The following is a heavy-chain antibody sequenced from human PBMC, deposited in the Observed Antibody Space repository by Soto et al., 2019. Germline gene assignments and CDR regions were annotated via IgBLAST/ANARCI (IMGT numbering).Heavy chain of an antibody. D-gene: IGHD3-3*01. J-gene: IGHJ6*02. V-gene: IGHV4-39*01. CDR2: IYYSGST. CDR3: ARPGSRTYYDFWSGYYPTHGDYGMDV. Sequence: SETLSLTCTVSGGSISSSSYYWGWIRQPPGKGLEWIGSIYYSGSTYYNPSLKSRVTISVDTSKNQFSLKLSSVTAADTAVYYCARPGSRTYYDFWSGYYPTHGDYGMDVWGQGTTVTVS. CDR1: GGSISSSSYY.